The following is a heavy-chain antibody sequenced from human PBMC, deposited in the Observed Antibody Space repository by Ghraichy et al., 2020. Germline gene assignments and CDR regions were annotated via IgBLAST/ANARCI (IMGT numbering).Heavy chain of an antibody. CDR3: ARAGLAAAGMNYFDY. D-gene: IGHD6-13*01. V-gene: IGHV4-34*01. J-gene: IGHJ4*02. CDR2: INHSGST. CDR1: GGSFSGYY. Sequence: ETLSLTCAVYGGSFSGYYWSWIRQPPGKGLEWIGEINHSGSTNYNPSLKSRVTISVDTSKNQFSLKLSSVTAADTAVYYCARAGLAAAGMNYFDYWGQGTLVTVSS.